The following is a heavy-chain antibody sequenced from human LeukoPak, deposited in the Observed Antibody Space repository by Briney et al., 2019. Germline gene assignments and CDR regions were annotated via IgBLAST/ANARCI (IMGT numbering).Heavy chain of an antibody. CDR1: GYTFTSYD. D-gene: IGHD4-23*01. J-gene: IGHJ6*03. CDR3: ARERVGGNLVYYCYYMDV. Sequence: ASVKVSCKASGYTFTSYDINWVRQATGQGLEWMGWMNPNSGNTGYAQKFQGRVTMTRNTSISTAYMELSSLRSEDTAVYYCARERVGGNLVYYCYYMDVWGKGTTVTISS. CDR2: MNPNSGNT. V-gene: IGHV1-8*01.